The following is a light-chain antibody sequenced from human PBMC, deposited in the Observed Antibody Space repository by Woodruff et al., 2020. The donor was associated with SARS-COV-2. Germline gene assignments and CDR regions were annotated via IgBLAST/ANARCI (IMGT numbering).Light chain of an antibody. CDR2: GKN. CDR1: SLRSYY. V-gene: IGLV3-19*01. J-gene: IGLJ3*02. Sequence: SLRSYYASWYKQKPGQAPVLVIYGKNNRPSGIPHRFSGSSSGNTASLTITGAQAEDEADYYCNSRDSSGNHWVFGGGTK. CDR3: NSRDSSGNHWV.